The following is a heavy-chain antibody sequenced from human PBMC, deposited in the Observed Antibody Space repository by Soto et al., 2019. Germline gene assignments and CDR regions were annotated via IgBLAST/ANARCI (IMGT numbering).Heavy chain of an antibody. CDR3: ARGYAIYGYYYWFDP. Sequence: QVTLKESGPVLVKPTETLTLTCTVSGFSLSNARMGVSWIRQPPGKALEWLAHIFSNDEKSYSTSLKSRLTISKDTSKSQVVLTMTNMDPLDTATYYCARGYAIYGYYYWFDPWGQGTLVTVSS. CDR1: GFSLSNARMG. V-gene: IGHV2-26*01. D-gene: IGHD3-22*01. CDR2: IFSNDEK. J-gene: IGHJ5*02.